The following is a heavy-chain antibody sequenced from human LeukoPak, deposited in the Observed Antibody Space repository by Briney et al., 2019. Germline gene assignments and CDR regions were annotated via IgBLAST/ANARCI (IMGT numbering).Heavy chain of an antibody. D-gene: IGHD2/OR15-2a*01. CDR1: GLTVSSSY. CDR3: ARNILFAFDI. J-gene: IGHJ3*02. V-gene: IGHV3-53*01. CDR2: IYNDGST. Sequence: GGSLKLSCAASGLTVSSSYMSCVRQAPGKGLEWVSIIYNDGSTYYADSMKGRFTISRDNSKNTLYLQVNSLRAEDTAMYYCARNILFAFDIWGQGTMVTVSS.